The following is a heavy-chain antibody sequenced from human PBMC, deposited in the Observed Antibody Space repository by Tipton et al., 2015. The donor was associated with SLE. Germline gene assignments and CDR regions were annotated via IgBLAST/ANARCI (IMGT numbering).Heavy chain of an antibody. CDR3: AKDTNYDILTGYYRGAFDI. Sequence: RSLRLSCAASGIRFEDYAMHWVRQVPGKGLEWVSGISWKSGRIGYADSVKGRFTISRDNVKNSLYLQMDSLRPEDTALYYCAKDTNYDILTGYYRGAFDIWGQGTMVTVSS. D-gene: IGHD3-9*01. J-gene: IGHJ3*02. CDR1: GIRFEDYA. CDR2: ISWKSGRI. V-gene: IGHV3-9*01.